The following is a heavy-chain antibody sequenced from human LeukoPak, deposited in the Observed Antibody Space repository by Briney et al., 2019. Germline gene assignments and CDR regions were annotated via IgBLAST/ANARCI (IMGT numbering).Heavy chain of an antibody. Sequence: SETLSLTCTVSSGSISSGTYYWSWIRQPAGKGLEWIGRIYSSGSTNYNPSLKSRVTISVDTSKNQFSLNLTSVTAADTAVYYCARGGYCGADCYFCYWGQGTLVTVSS. D-gene: IGHD2-21*02. V-gene: IGHV4-61*02. CDR1: SGSISSGTYY. CDR2: IYSSGST. CDR3: ARGGYCGADCYFCY. J-gene: IGHJ4*02.